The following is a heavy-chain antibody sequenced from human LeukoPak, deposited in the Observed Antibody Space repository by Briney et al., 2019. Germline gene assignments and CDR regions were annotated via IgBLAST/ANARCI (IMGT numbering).Heavy chain of an antibody. CDR1: GYTFNSYA. D-gene: IGHD3-10*01. V-gene: IGHV1-3*01. CDR3: ARGQGTHYYYYGMDV. Sequence: ASVKVSCKASGYTFNSYAMRWVRQAPGQRLEWMGWINAGNGNTKYSQKFQGRVTITRDTSASTAYMELSSLRSEDTAVYYCARGQGTHYYYYGMDVWGKGTTVTVSS. CDR2: INAGNGNT. J-gene: IGHJ6*04.